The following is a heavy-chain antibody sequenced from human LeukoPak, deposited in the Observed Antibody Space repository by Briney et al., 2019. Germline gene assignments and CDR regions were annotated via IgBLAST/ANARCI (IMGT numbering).Heavy chain of an antibody. J-gene: IGHJ5*02. D-gene: IGHD6-6*01. CDR3: ASGGSSFP. CDR1: GFTVSSNY. Sequence: TGGSLRLSCAASGFTVSSNYMTWVRQAPGKGLEWVSIIYSGGTTYYADSVKGRFTISRDNSKNTLYLQMNSLRAEDTAVYYCASGGSSFPWGQGTLVTVSS. CDR2: IYSGGTT. V-gene: IGHV3-53*01.